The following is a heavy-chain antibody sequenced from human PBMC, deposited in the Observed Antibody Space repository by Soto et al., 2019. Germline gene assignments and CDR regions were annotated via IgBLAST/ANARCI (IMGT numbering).Heavy chain of an antibody. CDR1: GDSVSSNSAA. CDR2: TYYRSKWYN. J-gene: IGHJ6*02. Sequence: PSQTLSLTCAISGDSVSSNSAAWNWIRQSPSRGLEWLGRTYYRSKWYNDYAVSVKSRITINPDTSKNQFSLQLNSVTPEDTAVYYCARWRVARIAAAGTVDYGMDVWGQGTTVTVSS. V-gene: IGHV6-1*01. D-gene: IGHD6-13*01. CDR3: ARWRVARIAAAGTVDYGMDV.